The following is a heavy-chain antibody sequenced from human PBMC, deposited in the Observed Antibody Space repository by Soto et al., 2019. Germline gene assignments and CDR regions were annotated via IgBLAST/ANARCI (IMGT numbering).Heavy chain of an antibody. Sequence: SETLSLTCTVSGGSISSYYWSWIRQPPGQGLEWIGYIYYSGSTNYNPSLKSRVTISVDTSKNQFSLKLSSVTAADTAVYYCARAAHTVVTRTYFDYWGQGTLVTVSS. D-gene: IGHD2-21*02. CDR2: IYYSGST. V-gene: IGHV4-59*01. CDR1: GGSISSYY. J-gene: IGHJ4*02. CDR3: ARAAHTVVTRTYFDY.